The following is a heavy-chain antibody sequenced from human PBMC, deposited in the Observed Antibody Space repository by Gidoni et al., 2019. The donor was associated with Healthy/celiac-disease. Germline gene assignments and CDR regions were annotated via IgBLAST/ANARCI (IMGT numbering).Heavy chain of an antibody. J-gene: IGHJ4*02. CDR3: AARTPCSGGSCYYIL. CDR2: IYSGGST. Sequence: EVQLVASGGGLIQPGGSLRPSCAASGFTVSSNYMSWVRQAPGKGLEWVSVIYSGGSTYYADSVKGRFTISRDNSKNTLYLQMNSLRAEDTAVYYCAARTPCSGGSCYYILWGQGTLVTVSS. V-gene: IGHV3-53*01. CDR1: GFTVSSNY. D-gene: IGHD2-15*01.